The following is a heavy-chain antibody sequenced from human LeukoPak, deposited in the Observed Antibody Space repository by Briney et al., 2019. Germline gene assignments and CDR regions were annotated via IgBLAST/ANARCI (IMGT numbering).Heavy chain of an antibody. CDR3: ARYDYGDYDYYGMDV. CDR2: IYYSGST. Sequence: SEALSLTCTVSGGSISSYYWSWIRQPPGKGLEWIGYIYYSGSTNYNPSLKSRVTISVDTSKNQFSLKLSSVTAADTAVYYCARYDYGDYDYYGMDVWGQGTTVTVSS. CDR1: GGSISSYY. J-gene: IGHJ6*02. D-gene: IGHD4-17*01. V-gene: IGHV4-59*01.